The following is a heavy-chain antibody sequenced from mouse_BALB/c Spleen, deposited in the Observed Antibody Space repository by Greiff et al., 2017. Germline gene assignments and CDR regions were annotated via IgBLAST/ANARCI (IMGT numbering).Heavy chain of an antibody. CDR2: IWAGGST. D-gene: IGHD1-2*01. V-gene: IGHV2-9*02. CDR1: GFSLTSYG. Sequence: QVQLKESGPGLVAPSQSLSITCTVSGFSLTSYGVHWVRQPPGKGLEWLGVIWAGGSTNYNSALMSRLSISKDNSKSQVFLKMNSLQTDDTAMYYCARDITTASFAYWGQGTLVTVSA. J-gene: IGHJ3*01. CDR3: ARDITTASFAY.